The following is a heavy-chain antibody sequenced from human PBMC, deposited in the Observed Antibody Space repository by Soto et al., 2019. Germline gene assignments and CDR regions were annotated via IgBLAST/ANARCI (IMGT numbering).Heavy chain of an antibody. CDR1: GYTFTSYG. D-gene: IGHD6-13*01. Sequence: QVQLVQSGAEVKKPGASVKVSCKASGYTFTSYGINWVRQAPGQGLEWMGWISAYNGNTNFAQKLRGRLNMTTDTSTSTAYMELRSLRSDDTAVYYCARVWLVAAAGYSFDYWGQGTLVTVSS. J-gene: IGHJ4*02. CDR3: ARVWLVAAAGYSFDY. V-gene: IGHV1-18*01. CDR2: ISAYNGNT.